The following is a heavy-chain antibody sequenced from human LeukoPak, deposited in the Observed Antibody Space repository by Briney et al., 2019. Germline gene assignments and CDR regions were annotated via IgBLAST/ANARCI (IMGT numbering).Heavy chain of an antibody. D-gene: IGHD3-10*01. Sequence: GGSLRLSCAASGFTFSSHTMHWVRQAPGKGLEWVAVISYDGSNKYYADSVKGQFTISRDNSKNTLYLQMNSLRAEDTAVYYCARVPLWFGELFSYFDYWGQGTLVTVSS. J-gene: IGHJ4*02. CDR2: ISYDGSNK. CDR3: ARVPLWFGELFSYFDY. V-gene: IGHV3-30-3*01. CDR1: GFTFSSHT.